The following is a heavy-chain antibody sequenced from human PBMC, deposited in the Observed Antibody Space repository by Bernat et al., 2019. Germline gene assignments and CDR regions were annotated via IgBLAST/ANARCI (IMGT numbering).Heavy chain of an antibody. D-gene: IGHD1-1*01. Sequence: QVQLVESGGGVVQPGGSLRLSCAASGFTFSTYGMHWVRQAPGKGLEWVAFIRFDGSNQYYADSVKGRFTVSRDNSKNTLFLQMNRVRPGDTAMYYCARELNGGLEYWGQGTLVSVS. CDR1: GFTFSTYG. V-gene: IGHV3-30*02. CDR3: ARELNGGLEY. CDR2: IRFDGSNQ. J-gene: IGHJ4*02.